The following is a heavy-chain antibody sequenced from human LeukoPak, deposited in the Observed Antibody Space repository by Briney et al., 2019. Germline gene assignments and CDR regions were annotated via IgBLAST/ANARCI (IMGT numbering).Heavy chain of an antibody. J-gene: IGHJ4*02. CDR2: ISGGGDTT. CDR3: AKTNGYYDY. V-gene: IGHV3-23*01. CDR1: GFTFSNFA. D-gene: IGHD3-22*01. Sequence: PGGSLRLSCVVSGFTFSNFAMTWVRQTPGRGLEWVSGISGGGDTTYYAESVKGRFTISRDNSKNTLFLQMNSLSAEDTAVYYCAKTNGYYDYWGQGTLVAVSS.